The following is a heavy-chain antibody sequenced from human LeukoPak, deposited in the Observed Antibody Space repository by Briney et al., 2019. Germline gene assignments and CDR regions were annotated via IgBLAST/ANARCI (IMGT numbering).Heavy chain of an antibody. CDR1: GFTFSSYG. Sequence: GGSLRLSCAASGFTFSSYGMHWVRQAPGKGLEWVAFIRYDGSNKYYADSVKGRFTISRDNSKNTLYLQMNSLRAEDTAVYYCAKDPRGGSYYIGYYFDYWGQGTLVTVSS. D-gene: IGHD1-26*01. J-gene: IGHJ4*02. CDR2: IRYDGSNK. V-gene: IGHV3-30*02. CDR3: AKDPRGGSYYIGYYFDY.